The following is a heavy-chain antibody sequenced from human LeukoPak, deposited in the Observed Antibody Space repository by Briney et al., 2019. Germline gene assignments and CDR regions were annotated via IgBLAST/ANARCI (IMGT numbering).Heavy chain of an antibody. J-gene: IGHJ4*02. Sequence: PGRSLRLSCAASGFTFSSYAMHWVRQAPGKGLEWVAVISYDGSNKYYADSVKGRFTISRDNSKNTLYLQMNSLRAEDTAVYYCASITGSWGQGTLVTVSS. D-gene: IGHD1-14*01. CDR3: ASITGS. CDR1: GFTFSSYA. CDR2: ISYDGSNK. V-gene: IGHV3-30-3*01.